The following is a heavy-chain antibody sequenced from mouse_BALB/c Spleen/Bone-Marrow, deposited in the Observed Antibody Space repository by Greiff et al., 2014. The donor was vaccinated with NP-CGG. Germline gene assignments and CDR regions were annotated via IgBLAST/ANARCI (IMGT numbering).Heavy chain of an antibody. J-gene: IGHJ2*01. Sequence: EVQLVESGPDLVKPSRSLSLTCTVTGYSITSGYGWHWIRQFPGNKLEWMGYIHYRGSTNYNPSLKSRISITRDTSKNQFSLQLNSVTTEDTATYYCTRETTAVADFDYWGQGATLTVTS. CDR3: TRETTAVADFDY. V-gene: IGHV3-1*02. D-gene: IGHD1-1*01. CDR2: IHYRGST. CDR1: GYSITSGYG.